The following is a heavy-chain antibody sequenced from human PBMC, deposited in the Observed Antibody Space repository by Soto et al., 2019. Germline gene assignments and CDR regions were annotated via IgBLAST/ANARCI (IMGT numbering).Heavy chain of an antibody. CDR1: GFTFSSYG. CDR3: AKDLLRFLEWLAFYGMDV. V-gene: IGHV3-30*18. CDR2: ISYDGSNK. Sequence: GSLRLSCAASGFTFSSYGMHWVRQAPGKGLEWVAVISYDGSNKYYADSVKGRFTISRDNSKNTLYLQMNSLRAEDTAVYYCAKDLLRFLEWLAFYGMDVGGQGTTVTVSS. D-gene: IGHD3-3*01. J-gene: IGHJ6*02.